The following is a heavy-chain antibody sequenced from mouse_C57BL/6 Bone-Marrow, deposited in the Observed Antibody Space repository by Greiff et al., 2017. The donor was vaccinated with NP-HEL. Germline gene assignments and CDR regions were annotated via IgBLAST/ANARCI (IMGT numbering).Heavy chain of an antibody. Sequence: QVQLKESGPELVKPGASVKISCKASGYAFSSSWMNWVKQRPGKGLEWIGRIYPGDGDTKYTGQFNGQATLTADNSASTAYMQLSTLTSDDSAVYFCARGETNYAMGCWGQGTSVTASS. CDR2: IYPGDGDT. J-gene: IGHJ4*01. V-gene: IGHV1-82*01. CDR3: ARGETNYAMGC. CDR1: GYAFSSSW.